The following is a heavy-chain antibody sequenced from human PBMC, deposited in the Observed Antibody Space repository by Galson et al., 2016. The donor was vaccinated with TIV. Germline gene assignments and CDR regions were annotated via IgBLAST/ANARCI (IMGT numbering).Heavy chain of an antibody. J-gene: IGHJ3*01. Sequence: PALVKPTQTLTLTCTFSGFSLTTTEVGVGWIRQPPGEALEWLALIYGDDDERYRPTLKSRLTITKDTSKNHVVLTMTKMDPVDTGTYYCAHRQGMMNSLDVWGQGTMVTVSS. CDR1: GFSLTTTEVG. D-gene: IGHD3-16*01. V-gene: IGHV2-5*02. CDR3: AHRQGMMNSLDV. CDR2: IYGDDDE.